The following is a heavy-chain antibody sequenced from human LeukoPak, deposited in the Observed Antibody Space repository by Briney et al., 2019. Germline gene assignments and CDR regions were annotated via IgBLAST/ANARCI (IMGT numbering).Heavy chain of an antibody. D-gene: IGHD1-26*01. J-gene: IGHJ4*02. Sequence: GSLRLSCAVSGLTFSSSWMDWVRQAPGKGLEWVASINPDGNKKYSADSVKGRFTISRDNAENTLYLQMNSLRAEDTAVYYCAKTTCSGSYCALDYWGQGTLVTVSS. CDR2: INPDGNKK. CDR1: GLTFSSSW. CDR3: AKTTCSGSYCALDY. V-gene: IGHV3-7*03.